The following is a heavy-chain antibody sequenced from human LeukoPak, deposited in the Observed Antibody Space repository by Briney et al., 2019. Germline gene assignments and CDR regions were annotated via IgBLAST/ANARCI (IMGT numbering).Heavy chain of an antibody. CDR1: GYTFTGYY. CDR3: ARGHGSSWNYDY. D-gene: IGHD6-13*01. Sequence: ASVKVSCKASGYTFTGYYMHWVRQAPGHGLEWMGWINPNSGGTNYAQKFQGRVTMTRDTSISTAYMELCRLRSDDTAVYYCARGHGSSWNYDYWGQGTLVTVSS. J-gene: IGHJ4*02. V-gene: IGHV1-2*02. CDR2: INPNSGGT.